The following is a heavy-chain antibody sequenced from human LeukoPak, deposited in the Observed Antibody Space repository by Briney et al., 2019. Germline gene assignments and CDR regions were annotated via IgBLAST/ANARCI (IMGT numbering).Heavy chain of an antibody. Sequence: PGGSLRLSCAASGFTFSSYWMSWVRQAPGKGLEWVANIKQDGGEKFYVDSLKGRVTISRDNAKNSLYLQMNSLRAEDTAVYYCTREDNSAYNYWGRGTLATVAS. CDR1: GFTFSSYW. D-gene: IGHD4-11*01. J-gene: IGHJ4*02. CDR3: TREDNSAYNY. V-gene: IGHV3-7*01. CDR2: IKQDGGEK.